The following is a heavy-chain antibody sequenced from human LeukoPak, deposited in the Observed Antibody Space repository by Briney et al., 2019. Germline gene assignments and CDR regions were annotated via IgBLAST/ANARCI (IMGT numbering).Heavy chain of an antibody. CDR2: INPTGGST. D-gene: IGHD6-6*01. Sequence: ASVKVSCKASGYTLPSYFMHWVRQAPGQGLEWMGIINPTGGSTTYAQKFQGRVTMTRDTSTSTVYMELSSLRSDDTAVYYCARTAARRFDYWGQGTLVAVSS. CDR3: ARTAARRFDY. J-gene: IGHJ4*02. V-gene: IGHV1-46*01. CDR1: GYTLPSYF.